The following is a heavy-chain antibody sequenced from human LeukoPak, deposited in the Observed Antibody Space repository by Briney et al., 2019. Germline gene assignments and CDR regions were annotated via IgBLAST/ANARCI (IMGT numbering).Heavy chain of an antibody. D-gene: IGHD3-10*01. CDR3: ARERGGGSGSSHYYYYYGMDV. V-gene: IGHV1-69*01. CDR1: GGTFSSYA. Sequence: SVKVSCKASGGTFSSYAISWVRRAPGQGLEWMGGIIPIFGTANYAQKFQGRVTITADESTSTAYMELSSLRSEDTAVYYCARERGGGSGSSHYYYYYGMDVWGKGTTVTVSS. J-gene: IGHJ6*04. CDR2: IIPIFGTA.